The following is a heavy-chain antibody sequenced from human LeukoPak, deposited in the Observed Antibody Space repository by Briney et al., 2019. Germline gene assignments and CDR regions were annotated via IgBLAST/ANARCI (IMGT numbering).Heavy chain of an antibody. CDR3: ASDGGWGVNWFDP. CDR2: ISSSSSYI. Sequence: KPGGSLRLSCAASGFTFSSYSMNWVRQAPGKGLEWVSSISSSSSYIYYADSVKGRFTISRDNAKSSLYLQMNSLRAEDTAVYYCASDGGWGVNWFDPWGQGTLVTVAS. D-gene: IGHD6-19*01. V-gene: IGHV3-21*01. J-gene: IGHJ5*02. CDR1: GFTFSSYS.